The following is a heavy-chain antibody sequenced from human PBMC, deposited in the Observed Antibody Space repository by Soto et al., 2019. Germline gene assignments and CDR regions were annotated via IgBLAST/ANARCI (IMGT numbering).Heavy chain of an antibody. CDR2: IYHSGST. J-gene: IGHJ5*02. V-gene: IGHV4-30-2*01. CDR1: GGSISSGGYS. D-gene: IGHD2-15*01. CDR3: ARGGAGYCSGGSCYSEDWFDP. Sequence: SETLSLTCAVSGGSISSGGYSWSWIRQPPGKGLEWIGYIYHSGSTYYNPSLKSRVTISVDRSKNQFSLKLSSVTAADTAVYYCARGGAGYCSGGSCYSEDWFDPWGQGTLVTVSS.